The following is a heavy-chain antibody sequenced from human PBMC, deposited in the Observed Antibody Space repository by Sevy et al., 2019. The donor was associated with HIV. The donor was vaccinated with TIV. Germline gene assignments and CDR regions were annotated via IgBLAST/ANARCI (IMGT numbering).Heavy chain of an antibody. V-gene: IGHV3-30*18. D-gene: IGHD2-21*02. CDR1: GFTFSSYG. CDR3: AKGRAYCGGDCYSEYFQH. J-gene: IGHJ1*01. Sequence: GGSLGLSCAASGFTFSSYGMHWVRQAPGKGLEWVAVISYDGSNKYYADSVKGRFTISRDNSKNTLYLQMNSLRAEDTAVYYCAKGRAYCGGDCYSEYFQHWGQGTLVTVSS. CDR2: ISYDGSNK.